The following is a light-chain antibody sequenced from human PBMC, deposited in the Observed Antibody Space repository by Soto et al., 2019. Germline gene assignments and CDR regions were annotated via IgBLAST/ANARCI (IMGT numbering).Light chain of an antibody. V-gene: IGKV3-11*01. CDR2: DAS. CDR3: QQRSNWPLT. J-gene: IGKJ4*01. Sequence: IVLTQSPGTLSLSPGERATLSCRASQGVSSYLAWYQQKPGQAPRLLIYDASNRATGIPARFSGSGSGTDFTLTISSLEPEDFAVYYCQQRSNWPLTFGGGTKVDIK. CDR1: QGVSSY.